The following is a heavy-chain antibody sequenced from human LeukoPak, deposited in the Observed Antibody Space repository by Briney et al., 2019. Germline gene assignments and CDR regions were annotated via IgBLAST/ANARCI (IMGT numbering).Heavy chain of an antibody. Sequence: GASVKVSCKASGGTLSSYAISWVRQAPGQGLEWMGGIIPIFGTANYAQKFQGRVTITTDESTSTAYMELSSLRSEDTAVYYCARAGHYYDSNYDYWGQGTLVTVSS. D-gene: IGHD3-22*01. CDR2: IIPIFGTA. CDR1: GGTLSSYA. CDR3: ARAGHYYDSNYDY. J-gene: IGHJ4*02. V-gene: IGHV1-69*05.